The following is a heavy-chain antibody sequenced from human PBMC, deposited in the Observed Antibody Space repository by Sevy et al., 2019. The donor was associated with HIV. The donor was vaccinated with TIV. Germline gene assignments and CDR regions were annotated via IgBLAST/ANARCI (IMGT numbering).Heavy chain of an antibody. V-gene: IGHV4-4*02. Sequence: SDTLSLTCAVSGGSISSNNWWSWVRQPPGKGLQWIGEINYGGRTNYNPSLKSRVTISLDKSKNQFSLKLTSMTAADTAVYYCARTYYDFWSGSQEYFDYWGQGTLVTVSS. J-gene: IGHJ4*02. CDR1: GGSISSNNW. CDR2: INYGGRT. CDR3: ARTYYDFWSGSQEYFDY. D-gene: IGHD3-3*01.